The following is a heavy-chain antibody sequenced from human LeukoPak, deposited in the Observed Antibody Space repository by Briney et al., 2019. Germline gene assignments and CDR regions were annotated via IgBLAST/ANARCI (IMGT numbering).Heavy chain of an antibody. CDR1: EFTLRNYA. J-gene: IGHJ4*02. CDR2: ISGSGYIT. V-gene: IGHV3-23*01. D-gene: IGHD4-17*01. Sequence: GGSLRLSCAASEFTLRNYAMSWVRQAPGKGLEWVSAISGSGYITYYADSVKGRFTISRDNSKNTFYLQMNSLRAEDTAVYYCTKGSGDFGLGYFHYWGQGTLVTVSS. CDR3: TKGSGDFGLGYFHY.